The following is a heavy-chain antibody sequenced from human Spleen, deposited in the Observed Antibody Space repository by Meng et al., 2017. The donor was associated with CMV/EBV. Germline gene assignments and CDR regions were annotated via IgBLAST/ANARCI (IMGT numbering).Heavy chain of an antibody. CDR3: ARNLLEGVALVGMDV. CDR1: GFTFSSYS. J-gene: IGHJ6*02. CDR2: ISSSSSYI. Sequence: GESLKISCAASGFTFSSYSMNWVRQAPGKGLEWVSSISSSSSYIYYADSVKGRFTISRDNSKNTLYLQMNSLRVEDTAVYYCARNLLEGVALVGMDVWGQGTTVTVSS. D-gene: IGHD2-15*01. V-gene: IGHV3-21*01.